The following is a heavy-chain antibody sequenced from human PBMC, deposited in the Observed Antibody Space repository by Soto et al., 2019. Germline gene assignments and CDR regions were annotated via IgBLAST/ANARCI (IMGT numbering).Heavy chain of an antibody. CDR1: GYTFTSYG. V-gene: IGHV1-18*01. CDR2: ISAYNGNT. Sequence: ASVKVSCKASGYTFTSYGISWVRQAPGQGLEWMGWISAYNGNTNYAQKLQGRVTMTTDTSTSTAYMELRSLRSGDTAVYYCARDRRGDTAKVAAFYDMDVWGQGTTVTISS. CDR3: ARDRRGDTAKVAAFYDMDV. D-gene: IGHD5-18*01. J-gene: IGHJ6*02.